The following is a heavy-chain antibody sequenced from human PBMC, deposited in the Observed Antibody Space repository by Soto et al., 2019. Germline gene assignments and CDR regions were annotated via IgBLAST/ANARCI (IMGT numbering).Heavy chain of an antibody. CDR3: ARQRGYCTTTSCYYYMDV. CDR1: GGSISNYY. J-gene: IGHJ6*03. Sequence: SETLSLTCTVSGGSISNYYWSWIRQPPGKGLEWIGNTYYSGSTNYNPSLKSRVSISVDTPKTQFSLRLSSVTAADTAVYYCARQRGYCTTTSCYYYMDVWGKGTTVTVSS. V-gene: IGHV4-59*08. CDR2: TYYSGST. D-gene: IGHD2-2*01.